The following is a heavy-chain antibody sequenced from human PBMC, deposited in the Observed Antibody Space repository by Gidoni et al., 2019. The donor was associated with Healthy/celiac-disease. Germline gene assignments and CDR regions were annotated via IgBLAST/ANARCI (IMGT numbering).Heavy chain of an antibody. V-gene: IGHV1-69*06. Sequence: QVQLVQSGAEGKKPGSSVKVSCKASGGAFSSYALSWVRQAPGHGLEWMGGIIPIFGTANYAQKFQGRVTITADKSTSTAYMELSSLRSEDTAVYYCARNHGGPPVYYYYMDVWGKGTTVTVSS. D-gene: IGHD2-15*01. CDR2: IIPIFGTA. J-gene: IGHJ6*03. CDR3: ARNHGGPPVYYYYMDV. CDR1: GGAFSSYA.